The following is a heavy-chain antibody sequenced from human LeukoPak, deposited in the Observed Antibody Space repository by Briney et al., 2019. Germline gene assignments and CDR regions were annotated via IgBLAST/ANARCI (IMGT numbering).Heavy chain of an antibody. CDR3: ARVRNLAVDYDSSGYYYGLDY. CDR1: GYTFTSYD. D-gene: IGHD3-22*01. CDR2: ISAYNGNT. Sequence: GASVKVSCKASGYTFTSYDINWVRQATGQGLEWMGWISAYNGNTNYAQKLQGRVTMTTDTSTSTAYMELRSLRSDDTAVYYCARVRNLAVDYDSSGYYYGLDYWGQGTLVTVSS. V-gene: IGHV1-18*01. J-gene: IGHJ4*02.